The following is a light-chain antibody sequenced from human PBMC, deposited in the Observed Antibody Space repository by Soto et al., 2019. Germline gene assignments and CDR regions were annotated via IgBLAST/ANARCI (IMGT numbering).Light chain of an antibody. V-gene: IGLV2-8*01. Sequence: QSVLTQPPSASGSPGQSVTISCTGTSSDVGGSNYVSWYQQHPGKAPKLMIYDVSKRPSGVPDRFSGSKSGNTASLTVSGLQAEDEADYYCSSYAGSSTHYVFGTGTKLTVL. CDR1: SSDVGGSNY. CDR3: SSYAGSSTHYV. CDR2: DVS. J-gene: IGLJ1*01.